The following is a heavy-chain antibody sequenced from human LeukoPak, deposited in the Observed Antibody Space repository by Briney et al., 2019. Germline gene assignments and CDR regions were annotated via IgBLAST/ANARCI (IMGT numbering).Heavy chain of an antibody. Sequence: PGGSLRLSCAASGFTFSSYWMSWVRQAPGKGLDWVANIKQDGSEKYYMDSVKGRFTISRDNAKNSLYLEMNSLTVEDTAVYYCASYLRNTVAGYHYFEYWGQGTLVTVSS. CDR1: GFTFSSYW. J-gene: IGHJ4*02. V-gene: IGHV3-7*01. CDR3: ASYLRNTVAGYHYFEY. D-gene: IGHD4-11*01. CDR2: IKQDGSEK.